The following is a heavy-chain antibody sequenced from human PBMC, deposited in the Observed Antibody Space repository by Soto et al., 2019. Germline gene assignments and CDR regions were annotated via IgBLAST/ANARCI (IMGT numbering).Heavy chain of an antibody. CDR3: ARDPYDSSGYSTPFDY. V-gene: IGHV3-21*01. D-gene: IGHD3-22*01. CDR1: GFTFSSYS. CDR2: ISSSSSYI. Sequence: GGSLRLSCAASGFTFSSYSMNWVRQAPGKGLEWVSSISSSSSYIYYADSVKGRFTISRDNAKNSLYLQMNSLRAEDTAVYYCARDPYDSSGYSTPFDYWGQGTLVTVSS. J-gene: IGHJ4*02.